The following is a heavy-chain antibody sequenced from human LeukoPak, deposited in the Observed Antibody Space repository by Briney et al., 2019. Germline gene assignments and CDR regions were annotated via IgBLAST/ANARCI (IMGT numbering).Heavy chain of an antibody. CDR1: DDSFSSHY. D-gene: IGHD4-17*01. J-gene: IGHJ3*02. V-gene: IGHV4-59*11. CDR3: ARDLVTVTKGFDI. CDR2: ISYIGST. Sequence: SETLSLTCAVSDDSFSSHYWSWIRQPPGKGLEWIGYISYIGSTNYNPSLKSRVTISIDTSKNQFSLKLSSVTAADTAVYYCARDLVTVTKGFDIWGQGTMVSVS.